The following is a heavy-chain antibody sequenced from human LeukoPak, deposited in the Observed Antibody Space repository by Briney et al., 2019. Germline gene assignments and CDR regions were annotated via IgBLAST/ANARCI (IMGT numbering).Heavy chain of an antibody. D-gene: IGHD3-16*01. CDR3: ARGGRIDGYND. J-gene: IGHJ4*02. CDR1: GFTFNNFA. Sequence: PEGSLRLSCAASGFTFNNFAMTWVRQAPGKGLEWVATLSDNGVRTYHADSVKGRFTISRDNSKNTLYLQMNSLRAEDTAIYYCARGGRIDGYNDWGQGTLVTVSS. V-gene: IGHV3-23*01. CDR2: LSDNGVRT.